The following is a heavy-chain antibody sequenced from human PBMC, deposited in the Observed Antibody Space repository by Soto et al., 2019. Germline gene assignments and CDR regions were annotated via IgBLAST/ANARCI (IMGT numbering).Heavy chain of an antibody. CDR1: GGSISSYY. CDR2: IYYSGST. J-gene: IGHJ4*02. Sequence: SGTLSLTCTVSGGSISSYYWSWIRQPPGKGLEWIGYIYYSGSTNYNPSLKSRVTISVDTSKNQFSLKLSSVTAADTAVYYCARAIGVYGDYFDYWGQGTLVTVSS. V-gene: IGHV4-59*01. D-gene: IGHD4-17*01. CDR3: ARAIGVYGDYFDY.